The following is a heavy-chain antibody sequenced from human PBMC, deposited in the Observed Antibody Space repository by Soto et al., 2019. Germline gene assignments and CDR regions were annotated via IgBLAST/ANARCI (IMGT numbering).Heavy chain of an antibody. Sequence: GGSLRLSCAASGFTFSDYYMSWIRQAPGKGLEWVSYISSSSSYTNYADSVKGRFTISRDNAKNSLYLQMNSLRAEDTAVYYCARDIKNSSSWSDYYYYGMDVWGQGTTVTVSS. CDR3: ARDIKNSSSWSDYYYYGMDV. V-gene: IGHV3-11*06. J-gene: IGHJ6*02. D-gene: IGHD6-13*01. CDR2: ISSSSSYT. CDR1: GFTFSDYY.